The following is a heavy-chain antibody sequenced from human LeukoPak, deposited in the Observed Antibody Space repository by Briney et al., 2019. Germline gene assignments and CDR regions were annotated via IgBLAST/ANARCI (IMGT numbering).Heavy chain of an antibody. CDR1: GYTFTGYY. CDR3: ASAGRRAFSCSSFGY. D-gene: IGHD6-6*01. V-gene: IGHV1-2*04. J-gene: IGHJ4*02. Sequence: ASVKVSCKASGYTFTGYYMHWVRQAPGQGREWMGWIKLNSCGRQYAQKFQGWVTMTRDTSISTAYMELSRLRSDDTAVYYCASAGRRAFSCSSFGYWGQGPLVTVSS. CDR2: IKLNSCGR.